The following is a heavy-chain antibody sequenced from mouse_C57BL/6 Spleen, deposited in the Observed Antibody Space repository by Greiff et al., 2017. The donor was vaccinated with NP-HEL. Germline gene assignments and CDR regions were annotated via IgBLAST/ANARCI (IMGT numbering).Heavy chain of an antibody. Sequence: EVQRVESGGGLAKPGGSLKLSCAASGFTFSDYGMHWVRQAPEKGLEWVAYISSVSSTIYYADTVKGRLTISRDNAKNTLFLQMTSLRSEDTAMSYCARDYGSSWYFDVWGPGTTVTVSS. CDR2: ISSVSSTI. CDR1: GFTFSDYG. V-gene: IGHV5-17*01. CDR3: ARDYGSSWYFDV. D-gene: IGHD1-1*01. J-gene: IGHJ1*01.